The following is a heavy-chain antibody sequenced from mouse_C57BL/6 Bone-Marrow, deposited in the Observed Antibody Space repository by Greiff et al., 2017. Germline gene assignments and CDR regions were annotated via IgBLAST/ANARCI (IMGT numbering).Heavy chain of an antibody. D-gene: IGHD2-4*01. CDR3: ARYDYGLAWFAY. CDR2: IYPGRGST. CDR1: GYTFTSYW. V-gene: IGHV1-55*01. Sequence: QVQLKQPGAELVKPGASVKMSCKASGYTFTSYWITWVKQRPGQGLEWIGDIYPGRGSTNYNEKFKSKATLTVDTSSSTAYMQLSSLTSEDSAVYYCARYDYGLAWFAYWGKGTLVTVSA. J-gene: IGHJ3*01.